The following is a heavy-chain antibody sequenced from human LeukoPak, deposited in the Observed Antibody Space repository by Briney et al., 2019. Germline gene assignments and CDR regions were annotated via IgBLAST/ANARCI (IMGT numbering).Heavy chain of an antibody. D-gene: IGHD1-26*01. J-gene: IGHJ5*02. CDR1: GGSISSSSYY. V-gene: IGHV4-39*01. CDR3: ARGRGATRVVFGP. CDR2: IYYSGST. Sequence: PSETLSLTCTVSGGSISSSSYYWGWIRQPPGKGLEWIGSIYYSGSTYYNPSLKSRVTISVDTSKNQFSLKLSSVTAADTAVYYCARGRGATRVVFGPWGQGTLVTVSS.